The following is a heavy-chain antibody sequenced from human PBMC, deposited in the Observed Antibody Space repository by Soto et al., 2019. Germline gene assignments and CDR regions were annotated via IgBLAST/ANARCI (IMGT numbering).Heavy chain of an antibody. CDR2: ISYDGSNK. D-gene: IGHD4-4*01. Sequence: QVQLVESGGGVVQPGRSLRLSCAASGFTFSSYAMHWVRQAPGKGLEWVAVISYDGSNKYYADSVKGRFTISRDNSKNTLYLQMNSLRAEDTAVYYFAIDRNSNYDYWGQGTLVTVAS. V-gene: IGHV3-30-3*01. J-gene: IGHJ4*02. CDR1: GFTFSSYA. CDR3: AIDRNSNYDY.